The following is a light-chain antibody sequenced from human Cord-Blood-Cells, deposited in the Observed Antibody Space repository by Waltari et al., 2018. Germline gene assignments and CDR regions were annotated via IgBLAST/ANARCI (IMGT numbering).Light chain of an antibody. CDR2: WAS. Sequence: DIVMNQSPDSLAVSLGERATINCKARHSVLYSSTHKNYLTWYQQKPGQPPKLLICWASTRESGVPDRFSGSGSGTDFTLTISSLQAEDVAVYYCQQYYSTPFTFGQGTRLEIK. CDR3: QQYYSTPFT. J-gene: IGKJ5*01. V-gene: IGKV4-1*01. CDR1: HSVLYSSTHKNY.